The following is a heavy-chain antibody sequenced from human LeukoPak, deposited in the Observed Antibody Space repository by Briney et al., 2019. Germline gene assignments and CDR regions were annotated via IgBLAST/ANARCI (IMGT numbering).Heavy chain of an antibody. D-gene: IGHD3-10*01. CDR2: LYSGSDT. J-gene: IGHJ2*01. CDR3: ARVGDHFHWYLDL. V-gene: IGHV3-53*01. CDR1: GFSVSPNY. Sequence: GGSLTLSCAASGFSVSPNYMNWVRQAPGKGLEWVSILYSGSDTYYADSVKGRFTISRDNSKNMLFLHMNNPRADDTAVYYCARVGDHFHWYLDLWGRGTLVTVSS.